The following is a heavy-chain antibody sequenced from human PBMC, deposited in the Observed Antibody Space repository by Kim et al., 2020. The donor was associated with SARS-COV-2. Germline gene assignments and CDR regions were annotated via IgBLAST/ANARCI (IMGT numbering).Heavy chain of an antibody. D-gene: IGHD3-16*01. CDR1: GFTFSSYA. CDR3: AKDPRGYDSAYYYYGMDV. Sequence: GGSLRLSCTASGFTFSSYAISWVRQAPGKGLEWVSAINGSGGSTYYADSVKGRFTISRDNSKNTLYLQMNSLRAEDTAVYYCAKDPRGYDSAYYYYGMDVWGQGTTVTVSS. V-gene: IGHV3-23*01. CDR2: INGSGGST. J-gene: IGHJ6*02.